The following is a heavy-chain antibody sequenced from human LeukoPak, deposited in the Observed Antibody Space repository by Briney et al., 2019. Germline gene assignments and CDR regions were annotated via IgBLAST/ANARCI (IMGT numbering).Heavy chain of an antibody. V-gene: IGHV4-34*01. CDR2: INHSGST. CDR3: ARGGITDRKQWLVTNWFDP. J-gene: IGHJ5*02. D-gene: IGHD6-19*01. Sequence: PSETLSLTCTVSGGSISSYYWSWIRQPPGKGLEWIGEINHSGSTNYNPSLKSRVTISVDTSKNQFSLKLSSVTAADTAVYYCARGGITDRKQWLVTNWFDPRGQGTLVTVSS. CDR1: GGSISSYY.